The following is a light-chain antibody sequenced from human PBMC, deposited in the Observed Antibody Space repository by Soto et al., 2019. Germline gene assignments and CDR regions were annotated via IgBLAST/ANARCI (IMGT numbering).Light chain of an antibody. CDR1: SSDVGGYNY. V-gene: IGLV2-14*03. Sequence: QSVLTQPASVSGSPGESITISCTGGSSDVGGYNYVSWYQHNPGKVPKLLIYDVSAPLSGVSNRFSGSKSGNTASLTISGLQAEDEADYYCNSYTSTGTVVFGGGTQLTVL. J-gene: IGLJ3*02. CDR3: NSYTSTGTVV. CDR2: DVS.